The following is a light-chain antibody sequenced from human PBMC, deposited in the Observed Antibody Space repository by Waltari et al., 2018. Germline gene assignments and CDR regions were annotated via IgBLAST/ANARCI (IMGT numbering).Light chain of an antibody. CDR3: SSYTSSSTRV. Sequence: QSTLTQPASVSGSPGQSITISCTGTSSDVGGHNYVSWYQQHPGKAPKLVIYDVSSRPAGGCNRFSGSKSGNTASLTIYGLQAEDEADYYCSSYTSSSTRVFGTGTRVTVL. CDR1: SSDVGGHNY. V-gene: IGLV2-14*03. CDR2: DVS. J-gene: IGLJ1*01.